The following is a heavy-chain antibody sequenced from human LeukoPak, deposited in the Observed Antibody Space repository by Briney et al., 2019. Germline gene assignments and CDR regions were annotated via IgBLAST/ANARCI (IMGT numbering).Heavy chain of an antibody. J-gene: IGHJ3*02. CDR3: ATNPYYDFWLSPGDAFDI. V-gene: IGHV1-18*01. CDR2: ISTYDDNI. Sequence: GASVKVSCKASGYTFTTYGLSWVRRAPGQGLEWLGWISTYDDNIKYAQSLQGRLTLTIDTSTSTAYMELRSLRSDDTAVYYCATNPYYDFWLSPGDAFDIWGQGTMVTVSS. D-gene: IGHD3-3*01. CDR1: GYTFTTYG.